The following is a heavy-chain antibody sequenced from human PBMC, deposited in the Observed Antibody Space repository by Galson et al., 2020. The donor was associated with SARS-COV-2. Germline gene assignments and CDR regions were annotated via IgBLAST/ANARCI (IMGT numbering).Heavy chain of an antibody. CDR2: ISNDGTNT. CDR3: AKSLWFGELLSPFDY. CDR1: GFTFSSFG. Sequence: GESLKISCAASGFTFSSFGMHWVRQAPGKGLEWVAVISNDGTNTYYADSVKGRFTLSRDNSKNTLYLQMNSLRVEDTAVYYCAKSLWFGELLSPFDYWGQGALGTVSS. D-gene: IGHD3-10*01. J-gene: IGHJ4*02. V-gene: IGHV3-30*18.